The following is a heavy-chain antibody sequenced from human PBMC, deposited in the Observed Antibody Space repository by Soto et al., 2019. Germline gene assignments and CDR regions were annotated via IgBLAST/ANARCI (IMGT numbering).Heavy chain of an antibody. J-gene: IGHJ4*02. CDR2: ISSSSSYI. CDR1: GFTFSSYS. CDR3: ARSPGGTDFDY. Sequence: EVQLVESGGGLVKPGGSLRLSCAASGFTFSSYSMNWVRQAPGKGLEWVSSISSSSSYIYYADSVKGRFTISRDNAKNSLYLRMNSLRAEDTAVYYCARSPGGTDFDYWGQGTLVTVSS. D-gene: IGHD1-1*01. V-gene: IGHV3-21*01.